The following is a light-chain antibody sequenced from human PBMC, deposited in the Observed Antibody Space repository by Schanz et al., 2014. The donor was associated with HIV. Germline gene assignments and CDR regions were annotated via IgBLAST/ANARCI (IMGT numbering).Light chain of an antibody. CDR2: DVT. V-gene: IGLV2-14*03. CDR1: SGDIGPYDY. Sequence: QSALTQPASMSGSPGQSITISCTGTSGDIGPYDYVSWYQQHPGQAPKLLIYDVTDRPSGISNRFSGSKSGYTASLTISGLQAEDEADYYCQSYDNNLGGSGVFGGGTKLTVL. CDR3: QSYDNNLGGSGV. J-gene: IGLJ3*02.